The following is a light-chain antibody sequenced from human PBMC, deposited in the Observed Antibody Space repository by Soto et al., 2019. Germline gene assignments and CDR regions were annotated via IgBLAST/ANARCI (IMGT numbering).Light chain of an antibody. V-gene: IGKV1-39*01. CDR2: ASS. J-gene: IGKJ1*01. CDR1: QSISSY. CDR3: QQSYSTPPWT. Sequence: DIQMTQSPSSLSASVGDRVTITCRASQSISSYLNWYQQKPGKAPKLLIYASSSLQSGVPSRFSGSGSVTDFTLTISILQTEDFSTYYCQQSYSTPPWTFGQGTKVEIK.